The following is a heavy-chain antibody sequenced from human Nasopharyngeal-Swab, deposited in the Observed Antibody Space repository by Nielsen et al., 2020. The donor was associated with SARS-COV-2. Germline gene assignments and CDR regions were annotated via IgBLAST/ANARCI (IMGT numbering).Heavy chain of an antibody. V-gene: IGHV1-69*13. CDR1: GGTFSSYA. Sequence: PVKVSCKASGGTFSSYAISWVRQAPGQGLEWMGGIIPIFGTANYAQKFQGRVTITADESTSTAYMELSSLRSEDTAVYYCARDGYGNGAFDIWGQGTMVTVSS. CDR3: ARDGYGNGAFDI. CDR2: IIPIFGTA. D-gene: IGHD1-1*01. J-gene: IGHJ3*02.